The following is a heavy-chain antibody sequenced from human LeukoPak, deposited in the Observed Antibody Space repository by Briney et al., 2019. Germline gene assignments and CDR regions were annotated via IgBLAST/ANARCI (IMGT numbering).Heavy chain of an antibody. CDR3: ARGTYSDC. Sequence: GASVKVSCVASGYAFSTYGTNWVRQAPGQGLGWMGWISTYSGKTDYPQNLQGRVTLTTDRSTSTAYLELRSLRSDDTAVYYCARGTYSDCWGQGTLVTVSS. J-gene: IGHJ4*02. V-gene: IGHV1-18*01. CDR1: GYAFSTYG. CDR2: ISTYSGKT.